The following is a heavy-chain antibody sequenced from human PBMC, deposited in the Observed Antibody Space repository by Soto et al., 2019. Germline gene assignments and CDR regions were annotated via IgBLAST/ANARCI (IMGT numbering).Heavy chain of an antibody. Sequence: GGSLRLSCAASGFTFSSYAMSWVRQAPGKGLEWVSAISGSGGSTYYADSVKGRFTISRDNSKNTLYLQMNSLRAEDTAVYYCAKVPNGNDPTYYYMDVWGKGTTVTVSS. CDR1: GFTFSSYA. D-gene: IGHD1-1*01. CDR2: ISGSGGST. CDR3: AKVPNGNDPTYYYMDV. V-gene: IGHV3-23*01. J-gene: IGHJ6*03.